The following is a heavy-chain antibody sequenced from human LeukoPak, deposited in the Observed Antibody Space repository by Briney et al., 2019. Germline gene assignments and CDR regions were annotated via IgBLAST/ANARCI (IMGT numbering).Heavy chain of an antibody. CDR3: ASSEAPITPPPYGMGV. CDR1: GDSISSGGYC. J-gene: IGHJ6*02. V-gene: IGHV4-31*03. D-gene: IGHD5-12*01. CDR2: IYSSGGT. Sequence: SETLSLTCTVPGDSISSGGYCWNWFRQHPGKGLEWIGYIYSSGGTFYNPSLKSRVTISVDTSKNQFSLKLGSVTAADTALYYCASSEAPITPPPYGMGVWGQGTKVTVSS.